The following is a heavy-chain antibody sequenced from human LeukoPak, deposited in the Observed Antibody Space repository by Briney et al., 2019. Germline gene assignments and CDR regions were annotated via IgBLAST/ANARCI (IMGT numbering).Heavy chain of an antibody. Sequence: GGSLRLSCAASGFTFSRYAMHWVRQAPGKGLEWVAVISYDGSNKYYADSVKGRFTISRDNSKNTLYLQMNSLRAEDTAVYYCARDEEMPTLIGIDYWGQGTLVTVSS. CDR2: ISYDGSNK. V-gene: IGHV3-30*04. D-gene: IGHD5-24*01. J-gene: IGHJ4*02. CDR3: ARDEEMPTLIGIDY. CDR1: GFTFSRYA.